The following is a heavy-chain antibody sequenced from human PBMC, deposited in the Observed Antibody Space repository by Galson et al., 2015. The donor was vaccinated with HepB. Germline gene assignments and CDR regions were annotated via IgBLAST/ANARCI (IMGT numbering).Heavy chain of an antibody. D-gene: IGHD3-22*01. Sequence: SLRLSCAAAGFSFSDYYMSWIRQAPGEGLEWVSDVSISGSTIYYGDSVKGRFTVSRDNAGNALSLQMNNLRVEDTAIYYCARVSAMKVVAITPCFDYWGQGALVTVSS. CDR3: ARVSAMKVVAITPCFDY. CDR1: GFSFSDYY. J-gene: IGHJ4*02. V-gene: IGHV3-11*01. CDR2: VSISGSTI.